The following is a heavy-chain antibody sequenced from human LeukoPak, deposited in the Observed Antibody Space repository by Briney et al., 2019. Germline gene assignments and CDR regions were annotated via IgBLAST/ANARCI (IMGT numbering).Heavy chain of an antibody. D-gene: IGHD6-13*01. V-gene: IGHV3-13*01. CDR1: GFTFSSYD. CDR2: IGTAGDT. CDR3: AKATSPVHSRNWFDS. Sequence: GGSLRLSCAASGFTFSSYDMHWVRQPTGKGLEWVSAIGTAGDTYYSHSVKGRFTISRDNSKNTVNVQMNSLRAEDTAVYYCAKATSPVHSRNWFDSWGQGTLVTVSS. J-gene: IGHJ5*01.